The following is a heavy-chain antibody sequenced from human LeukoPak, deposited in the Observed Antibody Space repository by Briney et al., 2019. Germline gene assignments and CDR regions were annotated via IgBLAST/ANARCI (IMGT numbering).Heavy chain of an antibody. CDR2: IKEGGSEK. CDR1: GFTFSNYW. Sequence: GGSLRLSCVASGFTFSNYWMTWVRQAPGKGLEWVANIKEGGSEKNYADSVKGRFTISRNNAKNSLYLKMNSLRGEDTAVYYCARPRYSDFWGQGTLVTVSS. J-gene: IGHJ4*02. CDR3: ARPRYSDF. V-gene: IGHV3-7*01.